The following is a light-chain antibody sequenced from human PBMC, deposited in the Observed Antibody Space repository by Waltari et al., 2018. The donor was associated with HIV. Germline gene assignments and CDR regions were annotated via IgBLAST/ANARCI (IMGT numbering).Light chain of an antibody. Sequence: QSVLTHPPSVSGAPGQRVPISRTWSCPTLGAGYHGHWYQHLPGTAPKLLIYGNSNRPSGIPDRFSASKSGTSASLAITGLQAEDEADYYCQSYDRRLSGYVFGTGTKVTVL. CDR2: GNS. V-gene: IGLV1-40*01. CDR1: CPTLGAGYH. J-gene: IGLJ1*01. CDR3: QSYDRRLSGYV.